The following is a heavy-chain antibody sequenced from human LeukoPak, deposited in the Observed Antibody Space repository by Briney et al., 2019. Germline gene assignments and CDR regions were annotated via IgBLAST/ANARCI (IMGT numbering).Heavy chain of an antibody. CDR2: ISAYNGNT. CDR3: ARGEALYGDSRTGIDY. CDR1: GYTFTSYG. J-gene: IGHJ4*02. Sequence: ASVKVSCKASGYTFTSYGISWVRQAPGQGLECMGWISAYNGNTNYAQKLQGRVTMTTDTSTSTAYMELRSLRSDDTAVYYCARGEALYGDSRTGIDYWGQGTLVTVSS. D-gene: IGHD4-17*01. V-gene: IGHV1-18*01.